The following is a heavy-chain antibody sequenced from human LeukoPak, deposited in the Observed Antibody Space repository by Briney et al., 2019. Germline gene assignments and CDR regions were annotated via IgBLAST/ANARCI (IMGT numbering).Heavy chain of an antibody. CDR1: GFTVSSNY. D-gene: IGHD2-2*01. CDR2: ISASSSFI. V-gene: IGHV3-21*01. J-gene: IGHJ4*02. Sequence: GGSLRLSCAASGFTVSSNYMSWVRQAPGKGLEWVSSISASSSFIYYADSLKGRFTISRDNAKNSLYLQMNSLRAEDTAVFYCARGYCSRTSCEDFEYWGQGTLVTVSS. CDR3: ARGYCSRTSCEDFEY.